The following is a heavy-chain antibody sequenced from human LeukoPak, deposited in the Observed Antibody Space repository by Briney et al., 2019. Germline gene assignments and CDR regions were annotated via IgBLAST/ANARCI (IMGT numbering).Heavy chain of an antibody. V-gene: IGHV1-69*04. D-gene: IGHD6-19*01. CDR1: GGTFSSYA. CDR3: ASTKYSSGWYEPYFDY. Sequence: ASVKVSCKASGGTFSSYAISWVRQAPGQGLEWMGRIIPILGIANYAQKFQGRVTITADKSTSTAYMELSSLRSEDTAMYYCASTKYSSGWYEPYFDYRGQGTLVTVSS. J-gene: IGHJ4*02. CDR2: IIPILGIA.